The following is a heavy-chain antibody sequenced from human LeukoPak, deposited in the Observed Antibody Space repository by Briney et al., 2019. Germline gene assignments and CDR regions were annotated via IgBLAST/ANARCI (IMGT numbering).Heavy chain of an antibody. D-gene: IGHD3-10*01. Sequence: SSETLSLTCTVSGGSMSSYYWSWLRQPPGKGLEWIGSIYYSGSTNYNPSLKSRVTISVDTSKNQFSLKLSSVTAADTAVYYCARRGGLQFQWFGTKFDYWGQGTLVTVSS. CDR1: GGSMSSYY. J-gene: IGHJ4*02. CDR3: ARRGGLQFQWFGTKFDY. CDR2: IYYSGST. V-gene: IGHV4-59*12.